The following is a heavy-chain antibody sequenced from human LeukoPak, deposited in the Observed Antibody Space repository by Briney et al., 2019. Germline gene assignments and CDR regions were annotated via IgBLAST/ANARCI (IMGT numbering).Heavy chain of an antibody. J-gene: IGHJ4*02. CDR2: IYNSGIT. Sequence: SETLSLTCTVSGGSISGYYWSWIRQPPGKGLEFIGYIYNSGITNYNPSLKSRVTISVDTSKNQFALKLSSVTAADTAVYYCARVGNIVATIPSRIFDYWGQGTLVTVSS. CDR3: ARVGNIVATIPSRIFDY. V-gene: IGHV4-59*01. D-gene: IGHD5-12*01. CDR1: GGSISGYY.